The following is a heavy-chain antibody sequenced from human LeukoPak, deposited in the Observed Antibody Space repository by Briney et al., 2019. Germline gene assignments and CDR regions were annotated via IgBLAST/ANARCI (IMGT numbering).Heavy chain of an antibody. D-gene: IGHD5-12*01. Sequence: GGSLRLSCAASGFTFSSFTMNWARQVPGKGLEWISYISLGNSTMFYADSVKGRFTISRDNAKNSLYLQMNSLRAEDTAVYYCLRDPYEAYWGQGTLVTVSS. CDR1: GFTFSSFT. CDR3: LRDPYEAY. J-gene: IGHJ4*02. V-gene: IGHV3-48*01. CDR2: ISLGNSTM.